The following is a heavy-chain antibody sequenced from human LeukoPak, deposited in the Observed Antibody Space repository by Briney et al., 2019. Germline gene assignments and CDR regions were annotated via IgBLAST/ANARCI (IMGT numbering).Heavy chain of an antibody. J-gene: IGHJ4*02. V-gene: IGHV3-21*01. D-gene: IGHD2-21*02. CDR2: ISSSSSYI. Sequence: GGSLRLSCAASGFTFSSYSMNWVRQAPGKGLEWVSSISSSSSYIYYADSVKGRFTISRDNAKNSLYLQMNSLRAEDTAVYYCARDTYCRGDCYSNYFDYWGQGTLVTVSS. CDR1: GFTFSSYS. CDR3: ARDTYCRGDCYSNYFDY.